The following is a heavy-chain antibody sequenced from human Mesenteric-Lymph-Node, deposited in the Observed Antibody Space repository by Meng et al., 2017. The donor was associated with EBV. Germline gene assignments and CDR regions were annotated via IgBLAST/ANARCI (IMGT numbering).Heavy chain of an antibody. J-gene: IGHJ4*02. CDR3: AREGEVGYYESSGYYY. CDR2: IFPTGGT. D-gene: IGHD3-22*01. V-gene: IGHV4-4*02. CDR1: GGSISSSNW. Sequence: QVQAQECGTGLMKPSGTLFLTCAVSGGSISSSNWWTWVRQPPGKGLEWIGEIFPTGGTNYNPSLKSRVTISVDKSKNQFSLKLSSVTAADTAVYYCAREGEVGYYESSGYYYWGQGTLVTVSS.